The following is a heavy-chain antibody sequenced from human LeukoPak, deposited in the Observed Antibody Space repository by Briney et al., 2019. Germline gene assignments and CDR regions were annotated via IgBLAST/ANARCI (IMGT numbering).Heavy chain of an antibody. CDR1: GYNFTSYW. CDR3: ARQLCSSTSCYATNFDL. D-gene: IGHD2-2*01. V-gene: IGHV5-51*01. CDR2: IYPGDSDT. J-gene: IGHJ2*01. Sequence: GESLKISCKGSGYNFTSYWIGWVRQLPGKGLEWMGIIYPGDSDTRYSPSFQGQVTISADKSISTAYLQWSSLKASDTAMYYCARQLCSSTSCYATNFDLWGRGTLVTVSS.